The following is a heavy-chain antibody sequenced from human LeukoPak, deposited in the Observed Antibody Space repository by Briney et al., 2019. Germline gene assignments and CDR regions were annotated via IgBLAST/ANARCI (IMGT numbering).Heavy chain of an antibody. CDR2: INAYNGDT. Sequence: ASVKVSCKASGYTFTNYGVSWVRQAPGQGLEWMGWINAYNGDTHYAQNLQGRLTTTTDTSTSMAFMELRSLRPDDTAVYFCARWGLVAPGTYYYYYMDVWGRGTTVTVSS. D-gene: IGHD2-2*01. J-gene: IGHJ6*03. V-gene: IGHV1-18*01. CDR3: ARWGLVAPGTYYYYYMDV. CDR1: GYTFTNYG.